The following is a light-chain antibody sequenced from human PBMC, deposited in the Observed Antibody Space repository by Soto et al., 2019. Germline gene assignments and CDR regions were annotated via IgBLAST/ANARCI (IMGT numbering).Light chain of an antibody. CDR1: QSVSSNN. CDR2: GAS. J-gene: IGKJ3*01. V-gene: IGKV3-20*01. CDR3: TQYGKSPFN. Sequence: EIVLTQSPGTLSLSPGERATLSCRASQSVSSNNLAWYQQRPGQAPRVVIYGASTRATGIPERFSGSGSGTELTFNISRMEPEDFAVYYCTQYGKSPFNFGPGTKVDIK.